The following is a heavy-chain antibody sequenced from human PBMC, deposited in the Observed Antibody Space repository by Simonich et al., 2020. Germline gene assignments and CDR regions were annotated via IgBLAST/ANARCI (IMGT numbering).Heavy chain of an antibody. Sequence: EVQLVESGGGLVQPGGSLRLSCAASGFTFSSYWMHWVRQAPGKGRVWVDRINSDGSGTSYADSVKGRFTISRDNAKNTLYLQMNSLRAEDTAVYYCARDYSNYDAFDIWGQGTMVTVSS. CDR2: INSDGSGT. V-gene: IGHV3-74*01. D-gene: IGHD4-4*01. J-gene: IGHJ3*02. CDR3: ARDYSNYDAFDI. CDR1: GFTFSSYW.